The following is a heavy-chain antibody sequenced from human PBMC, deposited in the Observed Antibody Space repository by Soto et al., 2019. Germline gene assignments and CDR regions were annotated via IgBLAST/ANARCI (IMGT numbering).Heavy chain of an antibody. CDR3: TTVSGIQLWYQGYFDY. V-gene: IGHV3-15*01. CDR2: IKTKTDGETT. Sequence: GGSLRLSCAASGFTFTNAWMNWVRLAPGKGLEWVGRIKTKTDGETTDYAAPVKGRFTISRDDSKNTLYLQMNSLKIEDSAVYYCTTVSGIQLWYQGYFDYWGQGTLVTVSS. J-gene: IGHJ4*02. CDR1: GFTFTNAW. D-gene: IGHD5-18*01.